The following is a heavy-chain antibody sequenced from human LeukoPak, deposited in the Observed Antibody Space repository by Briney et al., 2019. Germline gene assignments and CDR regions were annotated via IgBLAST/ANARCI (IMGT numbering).Heavy chain of an antibody. CDR3: ARDYLDSYYDFWSDP. Sequence: PSETLSLTSTVSGGSISSYYWSWIRQPAGKGLEWIGRIYTSGSTNYNPSLKSRVTMSVDTSKNQFSLKLSSVTAADTAVYYCARDYLDSYYDFWSDPWGQGTLVTVSS. D-gene: IGHD3-3*01. CDR2: IYTSGST. J-gene: IGHJ5*02. CDR1: GGSISSYY. V-gene: IGHV4-4*07.